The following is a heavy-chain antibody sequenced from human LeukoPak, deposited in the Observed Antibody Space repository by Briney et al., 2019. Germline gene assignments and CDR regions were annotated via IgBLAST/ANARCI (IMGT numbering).Heavy chain of an antibody. Sequence: SETLSLTCAVSGGSISSGGYSWSWIRQPPGKGLEWIGYMYHSGTTHYNPSLKSRVTISVVRSKNQFSLKLSSVTAADTAVYYCVRGYYYDSSGYWVRAFDIWGQGTMVTVSS. J-gene: IGHJ3*02. V-gene: IGHV4-30-2*01. CDR1: GGSISSGGYS. CDR2: MYHSGTT. D-gene: IGHD3-22*01. CDR3: VRGYYYDSSGYWVRAFDI.